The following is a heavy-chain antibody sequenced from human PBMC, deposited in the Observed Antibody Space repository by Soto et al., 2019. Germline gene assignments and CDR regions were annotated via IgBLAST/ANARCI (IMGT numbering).Heavy chain of an antibody. CDR1: GFSLSTSGVG. V-gene: IGHV2-5*02. Sequence: QITLKESGPTLVKPTQTLTLTCTFSGFSLSTSGVGVGWIRQPPGKALEWLALIYWDDDKRYSPSLKSRLTITKDTSKNQVVLTMTNMDPVDTATYYCAHTPGGYCSGGSCFPLDYWGQGTLVTVSS. CDR2: IYWDDDK. J-gene: IGHJ4*02. D-gene: IGHD2-15*01. CDR3: AHTPGGYCSGGSCFPLDY.